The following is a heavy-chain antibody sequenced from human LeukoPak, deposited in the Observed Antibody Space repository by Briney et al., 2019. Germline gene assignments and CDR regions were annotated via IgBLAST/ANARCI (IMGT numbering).Heavy chain of an antibody. D-gene: IGHD5-24*01. CDR2: ISHDGFI. Sequence: GGSLRLSCETAGFTFSSYVMHWVRRTPGKGLVWVSRISHDGFISYADSVKGRFTISRDNAKNTLILQMSSLRAEDTAVYYCARDWVYKIDYWGRGTLVTVSS. J-gene: IGHJ4*02. CDR1: GFTFSSYV. CDR3: ARDWVYKIDY. V-gene: IGHV3-74*01.